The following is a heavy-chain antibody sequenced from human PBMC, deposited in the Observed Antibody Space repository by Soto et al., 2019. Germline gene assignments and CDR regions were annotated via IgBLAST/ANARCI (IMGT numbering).Heavy chain of an antibody. J-gene: IGHJ6*02. CDR3: ASYCSGGSCHYYYGMDV. D-gene: IGHD2-15*01. Sequence: SVKGSCKTSGYTFTVYYMHCLRQAPGQGLEWMGWINPNSGGTNYAQKFQGRVTMTRDTSISTAYMELSRLRSDDTAVYYCASYCSGGSCHYYYGMDVWGQRTTV. CDR2: INPNSGGT. CDR1: GYTFTVYY. V-gene: IGHV1-2*02.